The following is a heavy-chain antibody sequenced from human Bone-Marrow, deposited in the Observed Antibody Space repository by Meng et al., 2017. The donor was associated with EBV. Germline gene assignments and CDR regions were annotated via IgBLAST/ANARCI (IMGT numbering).Heavy chain of an antibody. CDR3: ARFGEHGGYYYDSSGYSDY. D-gene: IGHD3-22*01. CDR2: ISAYNGNT. CDR1: GYPFTSYG. Sequence: HVSLVQCGAEVKQPGASLKVSCQASGYPFTSYGISWVRQAPGQGLDWMGWISAYNGNTNYAQKLQGRVTMTTDTSTSTAYMELRSLRSDDTAVYYCARFGEHGGYYYDSSGYSDYWGQGTLVTVSS. V-gene: IGHV1-18*01. J-gene: IGHJ4*02.